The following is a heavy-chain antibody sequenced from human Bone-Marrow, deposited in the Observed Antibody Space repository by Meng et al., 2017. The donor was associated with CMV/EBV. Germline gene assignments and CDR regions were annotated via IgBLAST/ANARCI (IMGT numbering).Heavy chain of an antibody. CDR2: INSDGTTT. D-gene: IGHD4-11*01. Sequence: FTFSSYWMHWVRQAPGKGLVWVSRINSDGTTTDYADSVKGRFTISRDNAKNMLYLQMNSLRAEDTAVYSCARANTDHSNKWGGWFDPWGQGTLVTVSS. V-gene: IGHV3-74*01. CDR3: ARANTDHSNKWGGWFDP. CDR1: FTFSSYW. J-gene: IGHJ5*02.